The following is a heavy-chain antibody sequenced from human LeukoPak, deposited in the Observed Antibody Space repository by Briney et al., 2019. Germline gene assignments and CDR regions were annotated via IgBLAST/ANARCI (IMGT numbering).Heavy chain of an antibody. D-gene: IGHD5/OR15-5a*01. Sequence: GGSLRVSCVASGFTFSSYWMNWFRQAPGKGLEWVANIKQDGSEKYYVDSVKGRFTISRDNAQNSLYLQMNNLRAEDTAVYYCARDVSRSFDYWGQGTLVTVSS. J-gene: IGHJ4*02. V-gene: IGHV3-7*01. CDR3: ARDVSRSFDY. CDR2: IKQDGSEK. CDR1: GFTFSSYW.